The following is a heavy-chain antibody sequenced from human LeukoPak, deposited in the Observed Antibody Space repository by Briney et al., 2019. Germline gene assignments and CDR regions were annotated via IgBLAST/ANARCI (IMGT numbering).Heavy chain of an antibody. CDR1: GFTINNYA. J-gene: IGHJ4*02. Sequence: GGSLRLSCAASGFTINNYAMSWVRQTPEKGLEWVSGIIGSGGTTYYADSVKGRFTISRDNAKNSLYLQMNSLRAEDTAVYYCARDLNWETYWGQGTLVSVSS. D-gene: IGHD7-27*01. CDR3: ARDLNWETY. CDR2: IIGSGGTT. V-gene: IGHV3-23*01.